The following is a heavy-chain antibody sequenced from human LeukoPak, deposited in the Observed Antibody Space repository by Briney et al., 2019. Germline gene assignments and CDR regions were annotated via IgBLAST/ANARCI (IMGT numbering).Heavy chain of an antibody. J-gene: IGHJ4*02. D-gene: IGHD3-3*01. CDR3: AGERITIFGVVITLGY. Sequence: GESLKISCKGSGYSFTSYWISWVRQMPGKGLEWMGRIDPSDSYTNYSPSFQGHVTISADKSISTAYLQWGSLKASDTAMYYCAGERITIFGVVITLGYWGQGTLVTVSS. CDR2: IDPSDSYT. CDR1: GYSFTSYW. V-gene: IGHV5-10-1*01.